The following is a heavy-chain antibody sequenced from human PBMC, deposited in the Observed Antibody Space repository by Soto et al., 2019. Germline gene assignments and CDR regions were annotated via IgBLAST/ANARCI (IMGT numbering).Heavy chain of an antibody. CDR2: ISAYNGNT. CDR3: AISLYYGSGEYYYYGMDV. J-gene: IGHJ6*02. Sequence: ASLMVSCKSSGYTFTSYGISWVRQAPGQGLEWMGWISAYNGNTNYAQKLQGRVTMTTDTSTSTAYMELRSLRSDDTAVYYCAISLYYGSGEYYYYGMDVWGQGTTVTVSS. V-gene: IGHV1-18*01. CDR1: GYTFTSYG. D-gene: IGHD3-10*01.